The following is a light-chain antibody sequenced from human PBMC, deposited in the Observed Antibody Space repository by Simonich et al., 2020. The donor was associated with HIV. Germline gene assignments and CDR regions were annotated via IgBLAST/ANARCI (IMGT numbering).Light chain of an antibody. V-gene: IGKV3-15*01. J-gene: IGKJ1*01. CDR3: QQYNDWPET. Sequence: EIVMTQSPATLSVSPGERATLSCRASQSVSSNLAWYQQKPGQAPRLLIYDASTRATGIPAMFSGSGSGTEFTLTISSLQSEDFAVYYCQQYNDWPETFGQGTKVEIK. CDR1: QSVSSN. CDR2: DAS.